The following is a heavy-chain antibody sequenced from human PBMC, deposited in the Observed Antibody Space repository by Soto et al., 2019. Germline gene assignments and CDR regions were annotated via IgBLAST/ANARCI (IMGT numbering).Heavy chain of an antibody. CDR3: TRGNFVAVAVTQRWYCDC. V-gene: IGHV1-46*01. CDR2: INPSGGST. D-gene: IGHD2-21*01. Sequence: ASVKVSCKASGYTFSNYYMHWVRQVPGQGLEWMGTINPSGGSTSYAQKFQGRINLTRKTSTGTVYMELRSLKSEDTAVYYCTRGNFVAVAVTQRWYCDCWGKGTLVTV. J-gene: IGHJ4*02. CDR1: GYTFSNYY.